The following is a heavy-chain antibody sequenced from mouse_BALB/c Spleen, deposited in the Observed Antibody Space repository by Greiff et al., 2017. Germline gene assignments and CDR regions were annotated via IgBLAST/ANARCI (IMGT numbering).Heavy chain of an antibody. V-gene: IGHV5-17*02. CDR1: GFTFSSFG. Sequence: EVQLVESGGGLVQPGGSRKLSCAASGFTFSSFGMHWVRQAPEKGLEWVAYISSGSSTIYYADTVKGRFTISRDNPKNALFLQMTSLRSEDTAMYYCANDGYYAGFAYWGQGTLVTVSA. J-gene: IGHJ3*01. CDR2: ISSGSSTI. CDR3: ANDGYYAGFAY. D-gene: IGHD2-3*01.